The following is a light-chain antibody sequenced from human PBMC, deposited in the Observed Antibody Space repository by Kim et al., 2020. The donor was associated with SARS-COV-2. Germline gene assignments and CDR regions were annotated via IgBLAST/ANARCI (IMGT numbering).Light chain of an antibody. J-gene: IGKJ1*01. V-gene: IGKV3-11*01. CDR3: QQRGGWPRT. CDR2: DAS. CDR1: QSVSSS. Sequence: EIVLTQSPATLSLSPGERATLSCRASQSVSSSLAWYQQKVGQAPRLLIYDASNRATGIPARFSGSGSGTDFTLIISSLEPEDFAVYYCQQRGGWPRTFGQGTKVDIK.